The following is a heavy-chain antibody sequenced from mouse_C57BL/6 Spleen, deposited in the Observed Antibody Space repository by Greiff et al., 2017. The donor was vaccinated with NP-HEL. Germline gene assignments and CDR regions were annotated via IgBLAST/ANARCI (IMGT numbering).Heavy chain of an antibody. CDR3: AREGITTVVADY. CDR2: IYPGDGDT. D-gene: IGHD1-1*01. V-gene: IGHV1-82*01. J-gene: IGHJ2*01. CDR1: GYAFSSSW. Sequence: VKLKESGPELVKPGASVKISCKASGYAFSSSWMNWVKQRPGKGLEWIGRIYPGDGDTNYNGKFKGKATLTADKSSSTAYMQLSSLTSEDSAVYFCAREGITTVVADYWGQGTTLTVSS.